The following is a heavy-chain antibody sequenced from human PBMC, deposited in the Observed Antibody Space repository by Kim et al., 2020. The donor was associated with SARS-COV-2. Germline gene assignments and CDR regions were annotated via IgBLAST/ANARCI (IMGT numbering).Heavy chain of an antibody. D-gene: IGHD6-19*01. V-gene: IGHV1-18*01. Sequence: QKLQGRVTMTTDTSTSTAYMELRSLRSDDTAVYYCARGVGIAVASLGADYWGQGTLVTVSS. CDR3: ARGVGIAVASLGADY. J-gene: IGHJ4*02.